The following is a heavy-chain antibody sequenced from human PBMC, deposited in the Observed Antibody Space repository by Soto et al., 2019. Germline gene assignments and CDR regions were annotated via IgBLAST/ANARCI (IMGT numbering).Heavy chain of an antibody. J-gene: IGHJ4*02. CDR1: GFTFSSNA. D-gene: IGHD6-13*01. Sequence: EVQLLESGGGLVQPGGSLRLSCAASGFTFSSNAMSWVRQAPGKGLEWVSAISGSGGSTWYADSVKGRFTISRDNSKNTLHLQRNSLSAEDTAVYYCAQDAAGNSGWGQGTLVIVSS. V-gene: IGHV3-23*01. CDR3: AQDAAGNSG. CDR2: ISGSGGST.